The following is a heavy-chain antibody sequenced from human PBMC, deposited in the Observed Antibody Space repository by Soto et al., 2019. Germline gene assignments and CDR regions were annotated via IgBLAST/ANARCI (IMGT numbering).Heavy chain of an antibody. Sequence: QVQLVQSGAEVRQPASSVKVSCKTSGGTFSSYAISWVRQAPGQGLEWMGGIVPIVGTTTYAQKFQGRVTIIADEATCTAYMQLSRLRSDDTAVYYCVRVVAIPGYPDHWGQGTLVTVSS. CDR1: GGTFSSYA. D-gene: IGHD5-12*01. V-gene: IGHV1-69*12. J-gene: IGHJ4*02. CDR2: IVPIVGTT. CDR3: VRVVAIPGYPDH.